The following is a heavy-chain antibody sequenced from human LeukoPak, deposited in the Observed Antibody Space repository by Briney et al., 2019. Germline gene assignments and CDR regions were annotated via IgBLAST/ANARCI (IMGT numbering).Heavy chain of an antibody. CDR3: AREFDDYVWGSYRYPILDY. J-gene: IGHJ4*02. D-gene: IGHD3-16*02. Sequence: PGGSLRLSCAASGFTFSSYWMGWVRQAPGKGLEWVANIKQDGSEKYYVDSVKGRFTISRDNAKNSLYLQMNSLRAEDTAVYYCAREFDDYVWGSYRYPILDYWGQGTLVTVSS. CDR2: IKQDGSEK. V-gene: IGHV3-7*03. CDR1: GFTFSSYW.